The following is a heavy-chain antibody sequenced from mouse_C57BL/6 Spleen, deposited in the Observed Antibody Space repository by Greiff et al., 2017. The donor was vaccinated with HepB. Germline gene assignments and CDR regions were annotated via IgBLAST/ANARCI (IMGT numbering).Heavy chain of an antibody. CDR1: GYTFTDYY. V-gene: IGHV1-19*01. D-gene: IGHD4-1*01. CDR2: INPYNGGT. J-gene: IGHJ3*01. CDR3: ARSTGAWFAY. Sequence: SGPVLVKPGASVKMSCKASGYTFTDYYMNWVKQSHGKSLEWIGVINPYNGGTSYNQKFKGKATLTVDKSSSTAYMELNSLTSEDSAVYYCARSTGAWFAYWGQGTLVTVSA.